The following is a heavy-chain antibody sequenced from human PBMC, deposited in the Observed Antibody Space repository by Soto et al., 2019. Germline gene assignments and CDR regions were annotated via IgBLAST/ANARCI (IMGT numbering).Heavy chain of an antibody. CDR2: IYYSGST. CDR3: ARERGSLAARYWFDP. V-gene: IGHV4-30-4*01. J-gene: IGHJ5*02. D-gene: IGHD6-6*01. Sequence: SVTRSLTCPVSGGSISSGDYYWSWIRQPPGKGLEWIGYIYYSGSTYYNPSLKSRVTISVDTSKNQFSLKLSSVTAADTAVYYCARERGSLAARYWFDPWGQGTLVTVSS. CDR1: GGSISSGDYY.